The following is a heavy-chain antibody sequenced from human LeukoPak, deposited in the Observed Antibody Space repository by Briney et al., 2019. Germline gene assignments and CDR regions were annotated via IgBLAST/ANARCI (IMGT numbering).Heavy chain of an antibody. V-gene: IGHV4-31*03. J-gene: IGHJ5*02. CDR1: GGSISSGGYY. CDR3: ARDRLSSWFDP. CDR2: IYYSGST. Sequence: SQTLSLICTVSGGSISSGGYYWSWIRQHPGKGLEWIGYIYYSGSTYYNPSLKSRVTISVDTSKNQFSLKLSSVTAADTAVYYCARDRLSSWFDPWGQGTLVTVSS. D-gene: IGHD1-26*01.